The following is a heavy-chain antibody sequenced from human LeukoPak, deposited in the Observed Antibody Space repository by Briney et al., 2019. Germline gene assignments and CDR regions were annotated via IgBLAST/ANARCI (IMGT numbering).Heavy chain of an antibody. CDR2: ISSRRGYK. Sequence: GGPLRLPCAASGFTFTDYTMIWVRQAPGKGLEGVSSISSRRGYKYYENSVKGRSTISRDHANNSLYLQMNSLRAEDTAVYYCGRDGGAMDHFDYWGQGTLVTVSS. CDR1: GFTFTDYT. CDR3: GRDGGAMDHFDY. V-gene: IGHV3-21*01. D-gene: IGHD5-18*01. J-gene: IGHJ4*02.